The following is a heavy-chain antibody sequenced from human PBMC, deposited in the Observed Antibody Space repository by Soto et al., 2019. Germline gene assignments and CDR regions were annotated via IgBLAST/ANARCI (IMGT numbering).Heavy chain of an antibody. CDR2: IWFDGSEK. CDR1: GFSFGSHG. J-gene: IGHJ4*02. CDR3: ARDEWGGKFGPVC. D-gene: IGHD3-16*01. V-gene: IGHV3-33*01. Sequence: QVRLVESGGGVVQPGRSVRLSCAASGFSFGSHGMHWVRRTPGKGLEWVAVIWFDGSEKHYRDSVEGRFVVSRDNSKNMVYLQMNRLRVEVMVVYYWARDEWGGKFGPVCWGQGTLLTVSS.